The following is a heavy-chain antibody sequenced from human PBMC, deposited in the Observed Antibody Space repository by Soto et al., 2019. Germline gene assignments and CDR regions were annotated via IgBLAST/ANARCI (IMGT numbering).Heavy chain of an antibody. J-gene: IGHJ4*02. CDR1: GFIFSAFG. D-gene: IGHD1-26*01. Sequence: GGSLRLSCAASGFIFSAFGIHWVRQAPGKGLEWVAFLSHDGSNKYYADSVRGRFTIARDNSKNTVYLQVNSLRPDDTAVYYCARDRDGGTYTYFDNWGQGTRVTGSS. CDR3: ARDRDGGTYTYFDN. CDR2: LSHDGSNK. V-gene: IGHV3-30*03.